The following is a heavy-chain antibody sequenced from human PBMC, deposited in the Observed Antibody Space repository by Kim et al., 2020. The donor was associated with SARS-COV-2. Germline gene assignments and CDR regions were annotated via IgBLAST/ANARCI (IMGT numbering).Heavy chain of an antibody. CDR2: ISNDGLKK. D-gene: IGHD3-22*01. CDR1: DFTFMNFA. CDR3: ARDQGGYDSGGYWSYFYGLDV. V-gene: IGHV3-30*04. J-gene: IGHJ6*02. Sequence: GGSLRLSCAASDFTFMNFAMHWVRQAPGKGLEWVAVISNDGLKKYYADSVRGRFTISRDNSKNTLNLQMNSLRTEDTAVFYCARDQGGYDSGGYWSYFYGLDVWGRGTAVTVSS.